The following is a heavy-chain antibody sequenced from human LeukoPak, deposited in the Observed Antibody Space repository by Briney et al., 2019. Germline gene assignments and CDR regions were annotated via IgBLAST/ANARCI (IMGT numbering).Heavy chain of an antibody. CDR1: GYTFTSYD. CDR3: ARADYDSSGYYLNWFDP. J-gene: IGHJ5*02. D-gene: IGHD3-22*01. CDR2: MNPNSGNT. V-gene: IGHV1-8*01. Sequence: ASVKVSCKASGYTFTSYDINWVRQATGQGLEWMGWMNPNSGNTGYAQKFQGRVTMTRNTSISTAYMELSSLRSEDTAVYYCARADYDSSGYYLNWFDPRGQGTLVTVSS.